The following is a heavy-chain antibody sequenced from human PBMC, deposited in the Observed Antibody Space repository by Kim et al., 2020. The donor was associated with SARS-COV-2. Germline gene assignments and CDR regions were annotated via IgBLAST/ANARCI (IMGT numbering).Heavy chain of an antibody. J-gene: IGHJ4*02. Sequence: ASVKVSCKASGYTFTSYYMHWVRQAPGQGLEWMGIINPSGGSTSYAQKFQGRVTMTRDTSTSTVYMELSSLRSEDTAVYYCARDTSPYCSGGSCHFDYWGQGTLVTVSS. V-gene: IGHV1-46*01. CDR3: ARDTSPYCSGGSCHFDY. D-gene: IGHD2-15*01. CDR2: INPSGGST. CDR1: GYTFTSYY.